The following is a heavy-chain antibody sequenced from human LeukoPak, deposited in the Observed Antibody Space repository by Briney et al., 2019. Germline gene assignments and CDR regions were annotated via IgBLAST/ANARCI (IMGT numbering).Heavy chain of an antibody. Sequence: GGSLRLSCAASGFTFSDYYMSWIRQAPGKGLEWVSYISSSSSYTNYAESVKGRFTISRDNAKHSLYLQMNSLRAEDTAVYYCARVGYCSGGSCYPDAFDIWGQGTMVTVSS. CDR1: GFTFSDYY. CDR3: ARVGYCSGGSCYPDAFDI. J-gene: IGHJ3*02. CDR2: ISSSSSYT. D-gene: IGHD2-15*01. V-gene: IGHV3-11*06.